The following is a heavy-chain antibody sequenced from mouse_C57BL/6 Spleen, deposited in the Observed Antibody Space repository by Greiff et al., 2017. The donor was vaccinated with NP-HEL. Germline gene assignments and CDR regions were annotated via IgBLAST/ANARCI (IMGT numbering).Heavy chain of an antibody. CDR2: IYPGGGYT. D-gene: IGHD2-2*01. J-gene: IGHJ2*01. CDR1: GYTFTNYW. Sequence: QVQLQQSGAELVRPGTSVKMSCKASGYTFTNYWIGWAKQRPGHGLEWIGDIYPGGGYTNYNEKFKGKATMTADKSSSTAYMQFSSLTSEDSAIYYWARLGGYDVYYFDYWGQGTTLTVSS. V-gene: IGHV1-63*01. CDR3: ARLGGYDVYYFDY.